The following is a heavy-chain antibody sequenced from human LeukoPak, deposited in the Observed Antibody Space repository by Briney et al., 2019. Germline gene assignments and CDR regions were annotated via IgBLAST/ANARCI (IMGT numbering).Heavy chain of an antibody. CDR1: GFTFSSYS. V-gene: IGHV3-21*01. Sequence: GGSLRLSCAVSGFTFSSYSMNWVRQAPGKGLEWVSSISSSSSYIYYADSVKGRFTISRDKATNSLYLQMNSLRAEDTAIYYCAREGMVATFDYWGQGTLVTVSS. J-gene: IGHJ4*02. CDR3: AREGMVATFDY. CDR2: ISSSSSYI. D-gene: IGHD5-12*01.